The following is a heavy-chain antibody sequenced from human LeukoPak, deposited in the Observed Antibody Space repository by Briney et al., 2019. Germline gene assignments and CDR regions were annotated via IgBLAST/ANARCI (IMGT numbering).Heavy chain of an antibody. CDR2: IYHSGST. D-gene: IGHD1-26*01. Sequence: DPSETLSLTCTVSGYSISSGYYWGWIRQPPGKGLEWIGIIYHSGSTYYNPSLKSRVTISVDTSKNQFSLKLSSVTAADTAVYYCARWAVGATFDYWGQGTLVTVSS. J-gene: IGHJ4*02. V-gene: IGHV4-38-2*02. CDR3: ARWAVGATFDY. CDR1: GYSISSGYY.